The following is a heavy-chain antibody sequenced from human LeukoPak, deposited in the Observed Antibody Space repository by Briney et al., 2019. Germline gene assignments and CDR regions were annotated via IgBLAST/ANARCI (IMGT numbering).Heavy chain of an antibody. D-gene: IGHD5-18*01. CDR2: ISSSDNTI. CDR1: GFAFSDYS. V-gene: IGHV3-48*02. CDR3: ARVHRGYSYGRLDY. Sequence: GSLRLSCAASGFAFSDYSMNWVRQAPGKGLEWVSYISSSDNTIHCADSVKGRFTISRDNAKNSLYLEMNSLRDEDTAVYYCARVHRGYSYGRLDYWGQGTLVTVSS. J-gene: IGHJ4*02.